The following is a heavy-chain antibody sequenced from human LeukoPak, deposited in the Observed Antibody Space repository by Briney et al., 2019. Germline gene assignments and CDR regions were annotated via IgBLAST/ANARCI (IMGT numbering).Heavy chain of an antibody. CDR2: IIPIFGTA. CDR1: GGTFSSYA. CDR3: AREGGYYDSSGYYLR. V-gene: IGHV1-69*05. D-gene: IGHD3-22*01. Sequence: ASVKVSCKVSGGTFSSYAISWVRQAPGQGLEWMGRIIPIFGTANYAQKFQGRVTITTDESTSTAYMELSSLRSEDTAVYYCAREGGYYDSSGYYLRWGQGTLVTVSS. J-gene: IGHJ4*02.